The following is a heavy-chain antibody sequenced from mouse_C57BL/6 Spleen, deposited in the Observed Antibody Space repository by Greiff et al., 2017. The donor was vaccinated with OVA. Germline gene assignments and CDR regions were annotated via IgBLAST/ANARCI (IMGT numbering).Heavy chain of an antibody. CDR3: ARHLDYYGSSYDAMDY. CDR1: GFTFSSYT. J-gene: IGHJ4*01. V-gene: IGHV5-9*01. CDR2: ISGGGGNT. D-gene: IGHD1-1*01. Sequence: EVKLEESGGGLVKPGGSLKLSCAASGFTFSSYTMSWVRQTPEKRLEWVATISGGGGNTYYPDSVKGRFTISRDNAKNTLYLQMSSLRSEDTALYYCARHLDYYGSSYDAMDYWGQGTSVTVSS.